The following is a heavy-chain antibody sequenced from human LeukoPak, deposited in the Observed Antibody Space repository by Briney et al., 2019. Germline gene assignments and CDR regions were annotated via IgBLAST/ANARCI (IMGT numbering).Heavy chain of an antibody. J-gene: IGHJ4*02. D-gene: IGHD6-13*01. CDR2: ISDTGNT. CDR3: ARHTTAAPEFDY. CDR1: GFTLSSYA. Sequence: PGGSLRLSCAASGFTLSSYAMSWVRQAPGKGLEWVSAISDTGNTYHADSVKGRFTISRDNSKNTLYLQMNSLRAEDTAVYYCARHTTAAPEFDYWGQGTLVTVSS. V-gene: IGHV3-23*01.